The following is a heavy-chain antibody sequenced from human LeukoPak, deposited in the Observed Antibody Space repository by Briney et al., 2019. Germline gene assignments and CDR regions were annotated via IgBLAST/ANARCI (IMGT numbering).Heavy chain of an antibody. J-gene: IGHJ4*02. D-gene: IGHD2-21*02. CDR1: GGTFSTYS. CDR3: ARGKDTVTATYLEH. CDR2: IIPVFGTT. V-gene: IGHV1-69*05. Sequence: ASVKVSCKASGGTFSTYSINWVRQAPGQGLEWIGGIIPVFGTTNYIQKFQGRVTITTDESTGTAYMELRGLKSEDTAINYCARGKDTVTATYLEHWGQGTLVTVSS.